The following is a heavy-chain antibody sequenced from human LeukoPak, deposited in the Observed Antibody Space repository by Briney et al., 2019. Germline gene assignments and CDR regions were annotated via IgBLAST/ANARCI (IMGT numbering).Heavy chain of an antibody. CDR3: ARGGPYDILTDSLDY. D-gene: IGHD3-9*01. V-gene: IGHV1-2*02. CDR2: INPNSGGT. Sequence: ASVKVSCKASGYTFTGYYMHWVRQAPGQGLEWMGWINPNSGGTNYAQKFQGRVTMTRDTSISTAYMELSRLRSDDTAVYYCARGGPYDILTDSLDYWNQGTLVTVSS. J-gene: IGHJ4*02. CDR1: GYTFTGYY.